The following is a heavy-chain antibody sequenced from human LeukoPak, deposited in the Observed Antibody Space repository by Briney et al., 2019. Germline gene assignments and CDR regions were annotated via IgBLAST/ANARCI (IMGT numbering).Heavy chain of an antibody. CDR1: GRSTTRGYY. CDR3: ARVLPVPYLLDS. V-gene: IGHV4-38-2*01. Sequence: PSETLSLTCGISGRSTTRGYYWAWFRQSPGKGPEWIATFFQSEKSFYNASLESRVIMSLDTSKSQFSLNLTSVTAADTTVYYCARVLPVPYLLDSWGQGTHVTVSS. J-gene: IGHJ4*02. CDR2: FFQSEKS. D-gene: IGHD3-10*02.